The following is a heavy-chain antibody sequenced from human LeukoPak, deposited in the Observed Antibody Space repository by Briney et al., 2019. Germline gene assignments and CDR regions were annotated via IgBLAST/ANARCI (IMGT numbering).Heavy chain of an antibody. V-gene: IGHV4-4*07. CDR1: GGSISSYY. CDR2: IYTSGST. Sequence: SQTLSLTCTVSGGSISSYYWSWIRQPAGKGLEWIGRIYTSGSTNYNPSLKSRVIMSVDTSKNQFSLKLSSVTAADTAVYYCAREGGYSSSPLNYWGQGTLVTVSS. J-gene: IGHJ4*02. D-gene: IGHD6-13*01. CDR3: AREGGYSSSPLNY.